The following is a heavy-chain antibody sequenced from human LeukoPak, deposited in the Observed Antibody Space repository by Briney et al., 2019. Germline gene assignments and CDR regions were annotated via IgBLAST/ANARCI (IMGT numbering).Heavy chain of an antibody. J-gene: IGHJ4*02. V-gene: IGHV1-18*01. Sequence: ASVKVSCKASGYTFTSYIISWVRQAPGQGLEWMGWINAYNGNTDYAQRVQGRVTMTTDTSTSTAYMEVRSLRSDDTAVYYCARDSPRTGTTGFDYWGQGTLVTVSS. CDR3: ARDSPRTGTTGFDY. CDR2: INAYNGNT. CDR1: GYTFTSYI. D-gene: IGHD1-7*01.